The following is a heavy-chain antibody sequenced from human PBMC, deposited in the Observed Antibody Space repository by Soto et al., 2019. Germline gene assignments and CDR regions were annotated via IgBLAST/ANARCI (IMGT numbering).Heavy chain of an antibody. CDR1: GYTFTSYG. J-gene: IGHJ4*02. V-gene: IGHV1-18*01. CDR3: ARAFGSSWYAEVPKNNYYFDY. Sequence: QVQLVQSGAEVKKPGASVKVSCKASGYTFTSYGISWVRQAPGQGLEWMGWISAYNGNTNYAQKLQGRVTMTTDTSTSTAYMELRSLRSDDTAVYYCARAFGSSWYAEVPKNNYYFDYWGQGTLVTVSS. CDR2: ISAYNGNT. D-gene: IGHD6-13*01.